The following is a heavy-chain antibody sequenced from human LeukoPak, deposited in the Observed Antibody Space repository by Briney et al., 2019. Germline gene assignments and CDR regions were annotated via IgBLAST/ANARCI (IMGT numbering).Heavy chain of an antibody. CDR2: INPSGGST. CDR3: ASWNYYDSSGYNPHYYYYYGMDV. D-gene: IGHD3-22*01. Sequence: ASVKVSCKASGYTFTSYYMHWVRQAPGQGLEWMGIINPSGGSTSYAQKFQGRVTMTRDTSTSTVYMELSSLRSEDTAVYYCASWNYYDSSGYNPHYYYYYGMDVWGQGTTVTVSS. J-gene: IGHJ6*02. V-gene: IGHV1-46*01. CDR1: GYTFTSYY.